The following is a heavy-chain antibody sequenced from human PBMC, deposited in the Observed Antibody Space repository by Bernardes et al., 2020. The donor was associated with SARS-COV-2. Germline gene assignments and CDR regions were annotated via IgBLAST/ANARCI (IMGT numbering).Heavy chain of an antibody. CDR2: IYRSGQT. J-gene: IGHJ4*02. D-gene: IGHD1-20*01. CDR3: AGDNWTPVY. CDR1: GYSISSGYY. Sequence: SETLSLTCAVSGYSISSGYYWGWRRQPPGRTLECIGSIYRSGQTYYNPSLKSRVTISVDMSKNQLSLKLTSVTAADTAVYYCAGDNWTPVYCCQRSLVTVAS. V-gene: IGHV4-38-2*01.